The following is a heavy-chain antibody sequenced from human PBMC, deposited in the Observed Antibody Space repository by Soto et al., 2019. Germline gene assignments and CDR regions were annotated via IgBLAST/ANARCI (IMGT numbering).Heavy chain of an antibody. CDR3: AKAARDCGGDCYSSYFDS. CDR2: ITGNAANT. Sequence: GGSLRLSGPASRFTFGGYAMSWVRQAPGKGLEWVSGITGNAANTVYADSVKGRFTISRDNSKNALYLQLNSLRAEDTAVYFCAKAARDCGGDCYSSYFDSWGQGALVTVSS. J-gene: IGHJ4*02. V-gene: IGHV3-23*01. CDR1: RFTFGGYA. D-gene: IGHD2-21*02.